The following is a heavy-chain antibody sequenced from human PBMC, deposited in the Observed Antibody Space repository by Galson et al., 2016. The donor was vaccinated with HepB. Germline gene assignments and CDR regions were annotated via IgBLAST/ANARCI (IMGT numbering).Heavy chain of an antibody. CDR1: GASISSSSYF. Sequence: SETLSLTCTVSGASISSSSYFWGWIRQTPGKGLDWIGSIYYSGTTYYSPSLRSRVTISADTSKNQFSLKLSSVTAADTALYYCGRSITLSVTSPFDDWGQGTLVTVSS. J-gene: IGHJ4*02. CDR3: GRSITLSVTSPFDD. V-gene: IGHV4-39*01. CDR2: IYYSGTT. D-gene: IGHD4-17*01.